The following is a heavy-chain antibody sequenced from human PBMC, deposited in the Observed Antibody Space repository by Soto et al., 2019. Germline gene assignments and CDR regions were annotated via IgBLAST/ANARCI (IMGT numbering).Heavy chain of an antibody. CDR2: IYYSGST. V-gene: IGHV4-39*01. D-gene: IGHD6-6*01. J-gene: IGHJ5*02. CDR1: GGSISSGGYY. Sequence: PSETLSLTCTVSGGSISSGGYYWSWIRQHPGKGLEWIGSIYYSGSTYYNPSLKSRVTISVDTSKNQFSLKLSSVTAADTAVYYCARQNQEYSSSWPPNWFDPWGQGTLVTVSS. CDR3: ARQNQEYSSSWPPNWFDP.